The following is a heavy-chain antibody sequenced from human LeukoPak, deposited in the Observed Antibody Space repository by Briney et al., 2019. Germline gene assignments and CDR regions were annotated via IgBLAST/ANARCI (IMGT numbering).Heavy chain of an antibody. CDR1: GFTFSSYG. Sequence: GGSLRLSCAASGFTFSSYGMHWVRQAPGKGLEWVTFIRYDGSNKYYADSVKGRFTISRDNSKNTLYLQMNSLRVEDTAVYYCARGLSLIPAAIRDFDYWGQGTLVTVSS. D-gene: IGHD2-2*01. V-gene: IGHV3-30*02. CDR2: IRYDGSNK. CDR3: ARGLSLIPAAIRDFDY. J-gene: IGHJ4*02.